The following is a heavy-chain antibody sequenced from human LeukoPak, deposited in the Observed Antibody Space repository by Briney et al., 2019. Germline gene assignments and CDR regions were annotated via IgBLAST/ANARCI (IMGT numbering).Heavy chain of an antibody. CDR2: IIPILDIT. Sequence: SVKLSCKASGGTFSSYAISWVRQAPGQGLEWMGRIIPILDITKYAQKFQGRVAITADKSTTTAYMELNSLRSEDTAVYYCARSKTGAFEYWGQGTLVTVS. D-gene: IGHD3-9*01. V-gene: IGHV1-69*04. CDR3: ARSKTGAFEY. J-gene: IGHJ4*02. CDR1: GGTFSSYA.